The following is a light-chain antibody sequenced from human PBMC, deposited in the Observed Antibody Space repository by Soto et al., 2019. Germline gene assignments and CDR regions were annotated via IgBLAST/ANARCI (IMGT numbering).Light chain of an antibody. V-gene: IGLV1-51*01. Sequence: QSVLTQPPSVSAAPRQKVTISCSGSSSNIRNNYVSWYQQLPGTAPKLLIYDNNKRPSGIPDRFSGSKSGTSATLGITGLQTGDEADYYCGTWDSSLSAYVFGPGTKVTVL. CDR2: DNN. CDR3: GTWDSSLSAYV. CDR1: SSNIRNNY. J-gene: IGLJ1*01.